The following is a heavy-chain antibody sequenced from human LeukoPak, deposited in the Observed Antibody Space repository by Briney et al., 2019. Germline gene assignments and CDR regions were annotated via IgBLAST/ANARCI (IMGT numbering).Heavy chain of an antibody. CDR2: MYYSGTA. D-gene: IGHD2-21*01. CDR3: ARRTGDEYFDL. CDR1: GGSISNY. J-gene: IGHJ2*01. Sequence: SETLTLTCSVSGGSISNYWSWIRRPPGKGLEWIGYMYYSGTANYNPSLRSRATISVDTSKKQFSLKLSSVTAADTAVYYCARRTGDEYFDLWGRGTLVVVSS. V-gene: IGHV4-59*08.